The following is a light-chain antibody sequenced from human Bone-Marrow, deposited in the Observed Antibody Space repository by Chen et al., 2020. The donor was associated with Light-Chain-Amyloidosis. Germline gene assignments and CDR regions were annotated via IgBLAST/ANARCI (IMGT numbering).Light chain of an antibody. J-gene: IGKJ4*01. CDR3: KQYGTSPLT. Sequence: EIVLTQSPVTLSLSPGEGANRSCRVSYTISSNYLTWYRQKFGQAPRLVIYGSSGGATGIPDRFSVSGSGTDFTLTNKRVVPEDFAVYYCKQYGTSPLTFGGGTKVEIK. CDR1: YTISSNY. V-gene: IGKV3-20*01. CDR2: GSS.